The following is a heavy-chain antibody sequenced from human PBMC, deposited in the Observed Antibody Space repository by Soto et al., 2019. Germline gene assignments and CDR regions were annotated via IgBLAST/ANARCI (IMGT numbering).Heavy chain of an antibody. CDR3: AKEGTETTGY. V-gene: IGHV1-2*02. Sequence: ASVKVSCKASGYTFTGYYMHWVRQAPGQGLEWMGWINPNSGGTNYAQKFQGRVTMTRDTSISTAYMELSRLSSDDTTVYYCAKEGTETTGYWGQGTLVTVSS. D-gene: IGHD1-7*01. CDR2: INPNSGGT. CDR1: GYTFTGYY. J-gene: IGHJ4*01.